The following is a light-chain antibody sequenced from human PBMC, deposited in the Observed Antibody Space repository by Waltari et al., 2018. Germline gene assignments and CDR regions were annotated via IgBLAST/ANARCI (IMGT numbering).Light chain of an antibody. J-gene: IGKJ2*01. CDR3: QQYYSTPT. V-gene: IGKV1-NL1*01. CDR1: QGISNS. CDR2: AAS. Sequence: DIQMTQYPSSMSASVGDRVNITCRASQGISNSLAWYQQKPGKAPKLLLYAASRLESVVPSRFSGSVSGTDYTLTISSLQPEDFATYYCQQYYSTPTFGQGTKLEI.